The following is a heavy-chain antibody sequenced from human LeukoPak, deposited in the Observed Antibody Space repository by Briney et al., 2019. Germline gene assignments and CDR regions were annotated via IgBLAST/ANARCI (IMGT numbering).Heavy chain of an antibody. D-gene: IGHD3-22*01. CDR1: GFTFSSYG. Sequence: GGSLRLSCAASGFTFSSYGMHWVRQAPGKGLEWVAVIWYDGSNKYYADSVKGRFTISRDNSKNTLYLQMNSLRAEDTAVYYCARGPAMIVVVNGPEYFQHWGQGTLVTVSS. J-gene: IGHJ1*01. CDR3: ARGPAMIVVVNGPEYFQH. V-gene: IGHV3-33*01. CDR2: IWYDGSNK.